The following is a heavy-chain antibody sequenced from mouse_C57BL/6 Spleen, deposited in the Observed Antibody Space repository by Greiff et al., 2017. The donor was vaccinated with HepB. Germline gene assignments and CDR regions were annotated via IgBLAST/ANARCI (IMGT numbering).Heavy chain of an antibody. D-gene: IGHD1-1*01. Sequence: VQLVESGPGLVAPSQSLSITCTVSGFSFTSYGVHWVRQPPGKGLEWLVVIWSDGSTTYYSAHKTSLSISKDNSKSQVFLKRNSIQTDDTAMYYCARHRWHGRREDAMDYWGQGTSVTVSS. CDR1: GFSFTSYG. V-gene: IGHV2-6-1*01. J-gene: IGHJ4*01. CDR2: IWSDGST. CDR3: ARHRWHGRREDAMDY.